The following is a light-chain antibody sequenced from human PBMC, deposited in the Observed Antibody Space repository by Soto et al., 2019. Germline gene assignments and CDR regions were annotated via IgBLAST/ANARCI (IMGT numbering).Light chain of an antibody. V-gene: IGLV2-14*01. CDR3: SSYTSSSTQV. CDR1: SIDVGGDNY. J-gene: IGLJ1*01. Sequence: QSALTQPASVSGSRGQSVTISCTGTSIDVGGDNYVSCYQQHPGKAPKLMIYEVSNRPSEVSYRFSGSKSGNTASLTISGLHAEDEADYYCSSYTSSSTQVFGTGTKLTVL. CDR2: EVS.